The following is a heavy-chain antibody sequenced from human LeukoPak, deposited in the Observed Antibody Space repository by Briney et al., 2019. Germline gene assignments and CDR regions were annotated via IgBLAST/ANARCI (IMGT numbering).Heavy chain of an antibody. CDR1: GGSISSGGYY. Sequence: SQTLSLTCTDSGGSISSGGYYWSWLRQPPGKGLEWIGYIYHSGSTYYNPSLKSRVTMSVDTSKNQFSLKLSSVTAADTAVYYCARSGGSSTSCYMDVWGKGTTVTVSS. J-gene: IGHJ6*03. D-gene: IGHD2-2*01. CDR2: IYHSGST. V-gene: IGHV4-30-2*01. CDR3: ARSGGSSTSCYMDV.